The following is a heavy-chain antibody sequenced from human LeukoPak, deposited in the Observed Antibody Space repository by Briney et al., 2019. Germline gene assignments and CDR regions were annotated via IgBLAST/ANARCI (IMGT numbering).Heavy chain of an antibody. Sequence: ASVKVSCKASGYTFTRYAMHWMRQAPGQRLEWMGWINAGNGNTKYSQKFQGRVTITRDTSASTAYMELSSLRSEDTAVYYCARDSSSWYLGHNYFDYWGQGTLVTVSS. CDR1: GYTFTRYA. D-gene: IGHD6-13*01. CDR3: ARDSSSWYLGHNYFDY. J-gene: IGHJ4*02. CDR2: INAGNGNT. V-gene: IGHV1-3*01.